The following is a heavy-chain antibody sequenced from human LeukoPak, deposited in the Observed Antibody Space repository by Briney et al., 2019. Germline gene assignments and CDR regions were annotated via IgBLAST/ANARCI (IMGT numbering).Heavy chain of an antibody. Sequence: GGSLRLSCAASGFTFSDSAMNWVCQATGKGLEWVGRIRSKANSYATVYAATVKGRFTISRDDSKNTVYLQMNSLRVEDTAIYYCARGSGFETGDYWGQGTLVTVSS. V-gene: IGHV3-73*01. J-gene: IGHJ4*02. CDR3: ARGSGFETGDY. CDR1: GFTFSDSA. CDR2: IRSKANSYAT. D-gene: IGHD5-12*01.